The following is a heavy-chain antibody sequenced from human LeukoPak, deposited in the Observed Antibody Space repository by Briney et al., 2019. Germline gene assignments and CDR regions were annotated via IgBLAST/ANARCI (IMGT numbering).Heavy chain of an antibody. CDR1: GYTLKSYA. J-gene: IGHJ4*02. CDR3: ARGANYYGSGNHDY. CDR2: INAGNGNT. D-gene: IGHD3-10*01. Sequence: ASVKVSCKASGYTLKSYAMHWVRQAPGQRLEWMGWINAGNGNTKYSQKFQGRVTITRDTSASTAYMELSSLRSEDTAVYYCARGANYYGSGNHDYWGQGTLVTVSS. V-gene: IGHV1-3*01.